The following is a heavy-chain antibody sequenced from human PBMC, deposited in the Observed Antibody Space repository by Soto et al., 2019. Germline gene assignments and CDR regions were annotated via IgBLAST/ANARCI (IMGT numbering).Heavy chain of an antibody. CDR3: ANSGYYYDSSGYFAPAYFDY. CDR1: GFTFSSYS. D-gene: IGHD3-22*01. Sequence: GGSLRLSCAASGFTFSSYSMNWVRQAPGKGLEWVSSISSSSSYIYYADSVKGRFTISRDNAKNSLYLQMNSLRAEDTAVYYFANSGYYYDSSGYFAPAYFDYWGQGTPVTVSS. V-gene: IGHV3-21*01. CDR2: ISSSSSYI. J-gene: IGHJ4*02.